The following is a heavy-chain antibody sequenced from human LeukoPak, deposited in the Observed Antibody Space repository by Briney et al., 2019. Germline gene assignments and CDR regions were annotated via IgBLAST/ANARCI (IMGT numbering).Heavy chain of an antibody. CDR1: GYSFTSYW. D-gene: IGHD6-13*01. V-gene: IGHV5-51*01. J-gene: IGHJ3*02. CDR2: LYPGDSDT. Sequence: ESLKISCKSSGYSFTSYWIAWVRQMPGKGQEWMGILYPGDSDTRYSPSFQGQVTISADRSITTAYLQWSSLKASDTAMYYCARLYLPYTSAWYGSAFDIWGQGTMVTVSS. CDR3: ARLYLPYTSAWYGSAFDI.